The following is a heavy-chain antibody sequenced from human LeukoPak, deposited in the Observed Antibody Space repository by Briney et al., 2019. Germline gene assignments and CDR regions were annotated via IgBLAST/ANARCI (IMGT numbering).Heavy chain of an antibody. CDR2: ISTDGSST. J-gene: IGHJ4*02. CDR3: ANFEQWLVR. D-gene: IGHD6-19*01. Sequence: GGSLRLSCAASGFTFSSYWMHWARQVPGKGLVWVSRISTDGSSTTYADSVKGRFTASRDNAKNTLYLQMNSLRAKDTAVYYCANFEQWLVRWGQGTLVTVSS. V-gene: IGHV3-74*01. CDR1: GFTFSSYW.